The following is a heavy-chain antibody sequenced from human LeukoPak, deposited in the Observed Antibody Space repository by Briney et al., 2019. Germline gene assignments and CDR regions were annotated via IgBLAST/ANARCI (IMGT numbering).Heavy chain of an antibody. D-gene: IGHD6-13*01. CDR3: ARDALQQLVHGPNDY. V-gene: IGHV3-21*01. CDR2: ISSSSSYI. J-gene: IGHJ4*02. CDR1: GFTFSSYS. Sequence: NPGGSLRLSCAASGFTFSSYSMNWVRQAPGKGLEWVSSISSSSSYIYHADSVKGRFTISRDNAKNSLYLQMNSLRAEDTAVYYCARDALQQLVHGPNDYWGQGTLVTVSS.